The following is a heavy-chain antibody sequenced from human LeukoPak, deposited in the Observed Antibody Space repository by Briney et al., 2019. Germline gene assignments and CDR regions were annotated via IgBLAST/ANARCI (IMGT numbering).Heavy chain of an antibody. V-gene: IGHV4-39*01. CDR1: GGSISSSSYY. J-gene: IGHJ3*02. D-gene: IGHD3-10*01. CDR3: ARHESGDFDI. CDR2: IYYSGST. Sequence: SETLSLTCTVSGGSISSSSYYWGWIRQPPGKGLEWIGSIYYSGSTYYNPSLKSRVTISVDTSKNQFSLKLSSVTAADTAVYYCARHESGDFDIWGQGTMVTVSS.